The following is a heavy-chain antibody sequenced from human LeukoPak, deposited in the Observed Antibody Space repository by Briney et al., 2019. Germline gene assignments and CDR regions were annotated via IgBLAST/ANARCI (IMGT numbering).Heavy chain of an antibody. CDR1: GYTFTSYY. CDR3: ARGRTHRRLWLGESTGGPFDY. Sequence: ASVKVSCKASGYTFTSYYMHWVRQAPGQGLEWMGIINPSGGSTSYAQKFQGRVTMTRDTSTSTLYMELRSLRSDDTAVYYCARGRTHRRLWLGESTGGPFDYWGQGTLVTVSS. CDR2: INPSGGST. D-gene: IGHD3-10*01. J-gene: IGHJ4*02. V-gene: IGHV1-46*01.